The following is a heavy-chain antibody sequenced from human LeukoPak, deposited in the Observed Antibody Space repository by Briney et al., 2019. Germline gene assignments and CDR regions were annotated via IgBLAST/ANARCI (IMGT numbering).Heavy chain of an antibody. CDR3: ARDYSSSYHFDY. Sequence: PSETLSLTCAVYGGSFSGYYWSWIRQPPGKGLEWIGEINHSGSTNYNPSLKSRVTISVDTSKNQFSLKLSSVTAADTAVYYCARDYSSSYHFDYWGQGTLVTVSS. J-gene: IGHJ4*02. V-gene: IGHV4-34*01. CDR2: INHSGST. D-gene: IGHD6-13*01. CDR1: GGSFSGYY.